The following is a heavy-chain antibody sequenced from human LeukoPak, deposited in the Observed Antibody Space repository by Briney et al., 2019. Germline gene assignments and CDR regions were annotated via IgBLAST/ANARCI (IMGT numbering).Heavy chain of an antibody. CDR2: INWSGSYT. CDR1: GLIFDDYG. Sequence: PGGSLRLSCAASGLIFDDYGMTWVRQAPGKGLEWVSGINWSGSYTGYADSVKGRFTISRDNAKNSLYLQMNSLRAEDTALYYCARASRNGGWGYDYWGQGTLVTVSS. CDR3: ARASRNGGWGYDY. V-gene: IGHV3-20*04. D-gene: IGHD1-26*01. J-gene: IGHJ4*02.